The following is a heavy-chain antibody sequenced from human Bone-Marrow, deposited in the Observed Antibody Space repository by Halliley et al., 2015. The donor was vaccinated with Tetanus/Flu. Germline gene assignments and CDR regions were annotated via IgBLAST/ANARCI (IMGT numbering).Heavy chain of an antibody. Sequence: SLRLSCAASGFTFGSYGMHWVRQAPGKGLDWLAAISYDGSNTYYADSVKGRFTISRDMSKHTLYLQMNSLRAEDTAVYYCAKRGPSGVPRQFGSWGQGTLVIVSS. V-gene: IGHV3-30*18. CDR1: GFTFGSYG. D-gene: IGHD2-8*01. J-gene: IGHJ4*02. CDR3: AKRGPSGVPRQFGS. CDR2: ISYDGSNT.